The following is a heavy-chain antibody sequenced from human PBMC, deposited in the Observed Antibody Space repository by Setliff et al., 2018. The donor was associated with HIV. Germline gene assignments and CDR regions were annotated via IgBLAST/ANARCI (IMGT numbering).Heavy chain of an antibody. D-gene: IGHD3-10*01. CDR2: ISFDGSNK. Sequence: LRLSCAASGFTFRTYVMHWVRQAPGKGLEWVAVISFDGSNKYYADSVKGRFTISRDNSENTLYLQMNSLRADDTAVYYCARDRLWFGELSEVRYYMDVWGKGTTVTVSS. J-gene: IGHJ6*03. V-gene: IGHV3-30*04. CDR3: ARDRLWFGELSEVRYYMDV. CDR1: GFTFRTYV.